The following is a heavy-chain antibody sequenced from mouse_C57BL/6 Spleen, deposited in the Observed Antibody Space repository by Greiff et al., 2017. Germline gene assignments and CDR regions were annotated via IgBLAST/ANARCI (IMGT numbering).Heavy chain of an antibody. CDR2: IWTGGGT. Sequence: VQLQQSGPGLVAPSQSLSITCTVSGFSLTSYAISWVRQPPGKGLEWLGVIWTGGGTNYNSALRSRLSISKDNSKSQVFLQMNSLQTDDTARYYCGRYYYDGGPFAYWGQGTLVTVSA. V-gene: IGHV2-9-1*01. CDR1: GFSLTSYA. CDR3: GRYYYDGGPFAY. D-gene: IGHD1-1*02. J-gene: IGHJ3*01.